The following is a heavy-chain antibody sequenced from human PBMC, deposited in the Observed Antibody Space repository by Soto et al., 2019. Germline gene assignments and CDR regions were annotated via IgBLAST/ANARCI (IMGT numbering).Heavy chain of an antibody. CDR3: AREQQWLGFYYYYYHMDV. J-gene: IGHJ6*03. CDR2: ISSSGSTI. CDR1: GFTFSDYY. Sequence: GGSLRLSCAASGFTFSDYYMSWIRQAPGKGLEWVSYISSSGSTIYYADSVKGRFTISRDNAKNSLYLQMNSLRAEDTAVYYCAREQQWLGFYYYYYHMDVWGKGTTVTVSS. D-gene: IGHD6-19*01. V-gene: IGHV3-11*01.